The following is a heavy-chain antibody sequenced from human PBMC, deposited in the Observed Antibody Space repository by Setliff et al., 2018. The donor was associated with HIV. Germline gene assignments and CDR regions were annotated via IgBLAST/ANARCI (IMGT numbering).Heavy chain of an antibody. J-gene: IGHJ6*03. CDR1: GYSFTNYY. CDR3: ARGPLVVPTHYYMDL. Sequence: ASVKVSCKASGYSFTNYYIHWVRQAPGQGLEWMGKISPGGGSTSKEQKFQGRFTMTRDTSTSTVYMELSSLRSEDTAVYYCARGPLVVPTHYYMDLWGKGTTGTAP. V-gene: IGHV1-46*01. CDR2: ISPGGGST. D-gene: IGHD3-22*01.